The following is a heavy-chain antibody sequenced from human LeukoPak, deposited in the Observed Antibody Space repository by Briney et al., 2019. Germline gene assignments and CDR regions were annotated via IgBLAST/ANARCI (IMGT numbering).Heavy chain of an antibody. V-gene: IGHV3-30*18. Sequence: GRSLRLSCAASGFTFSSCGMHWVRQAPGKGLEWVAVISYDGSNKYYADSVKGRFTISRDNSKNTLYLQMNSLRAEDTAVYYCAKVAVAHWYFDLWGRGTLVTVSS. CDR2: ISYDGSNK. CDR1: GFTFSSCG. CDR3: AKVAVAHWYFDL. J-gene: IGHJ2*01. D-gene: IGHD4-23*01.